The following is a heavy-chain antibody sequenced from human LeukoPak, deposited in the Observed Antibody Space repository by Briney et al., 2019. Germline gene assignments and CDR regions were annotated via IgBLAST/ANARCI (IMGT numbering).Heavy chain of an antibody. CDR3: ARVARVGAYYFDY. V-gene: IGHV3-53*01. D-gene: IGHD1-26*01. J-gene: IGHJ4*02. CDR2: IYSGGTT. Sequence: GGSLRLSCAASGFTVSSNYMSWVRQAPGKGLEWVSVIYSGGTTNYADSAKGRFTISRDNSKNTLYLQMNSLRAEDTAVYYCARVARVGAYYFDYWGQGTLVTVSS. CDR1: GFTVSSNY.